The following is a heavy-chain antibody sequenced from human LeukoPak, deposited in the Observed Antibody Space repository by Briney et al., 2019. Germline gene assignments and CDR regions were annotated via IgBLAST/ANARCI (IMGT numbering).Heavy chain of an antibody. CDR2: ISSSGSTI. Sequence: GGSLRLSCAASGFTFSSYEMNWVRQAPGKGLEWVSYISSSGSTIYYADSVKGRFTISRDDSKNPLYLQMNSLRAEDTAVYYCAKAGDLYYYDSSGRNWGEYYFDYWGQGTLVTVSS. CDR3: AKAGDLYYYDSSGRNWGEYYFDY. CDR1: GFTFSSYE. D-gene: IGHD3-22*01. V-gene: IGHV3-48*03. J-gene: IGHJ4*02.